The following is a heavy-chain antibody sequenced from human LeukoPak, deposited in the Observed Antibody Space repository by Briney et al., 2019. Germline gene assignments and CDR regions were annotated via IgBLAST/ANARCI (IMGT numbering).Heavy chain of an antibody. Sequence: ASVKVSCKASGGTFSSYAISWVRQAPGQGLEWMGGIIPIFGTANYAQKFQGRVTITADESTSTAYMELSSLRSEDTAVYYCARDIGLRTMGRGVIIPSGFFDYWGQGTLVTVSS. CDR2: IIPIFGTA. J-gene: IGHJ4*02. D-gene: IGHD3-10*01. V-gene: IGHV1-69*13. CDR1: GGTFSSYA. CDR3: ARDIGLRTMGRGVIIPSGFFDY.